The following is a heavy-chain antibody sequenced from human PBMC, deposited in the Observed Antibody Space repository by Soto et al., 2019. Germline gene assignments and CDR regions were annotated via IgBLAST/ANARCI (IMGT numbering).Heavy chain of an antibody. J-gene: IGHJ6*02. CDR3: ARTAIEKGYSSGWSDYYYYGMDV. CDR2: IYYSGRT. Sequence: SETLSLTCTVSGGPISSSYWSWIRQPPGPGLEWIGYIYYSGRTNYNPSLKSRVTLSVDTSKSQFSLKLSSVTAADTAVYYCARTAIEKGYSSGWSDYYYYGMDVWGQGTTVTVSS. V-gene: IGHV4-59*01. CDR1: GGPISSSY. D-gene: IGHD6-19*01.